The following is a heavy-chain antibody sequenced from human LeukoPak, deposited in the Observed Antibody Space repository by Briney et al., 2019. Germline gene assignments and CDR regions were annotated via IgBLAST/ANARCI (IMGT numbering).Heavy chain of an antibody. V-gene: IGHV4-39*01. CDR3: APRSSWYNAFDI. D-gene: IGHD6-13*01. J-gene: IGHJ3*02. Sequence: PSETLSLTCTVSGGSISSSTYHWGWIRQPPGKGLEWIGSIYYSGSTYYNPSLKSRVTISVDTSKNQFSLKLSSVTAADTAVYYCAPRSSWYNAFDIWGQGTMVTVS. CDR1: GGSISSSTYH. CDR2: IYYSGST.